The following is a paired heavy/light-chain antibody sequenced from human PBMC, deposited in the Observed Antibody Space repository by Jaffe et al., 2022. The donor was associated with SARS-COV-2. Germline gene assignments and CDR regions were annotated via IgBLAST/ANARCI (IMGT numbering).Light chain of an antibody. CDR2: AAS. CDR1: QDISSY. J-gene: IGKJ4*01. CDR3: QQLNSYPLT. Sequence: DIQLTQSPSFLSASVGDRVTITCRASQDISSYLAWYQQKPGKAPNLLIYAASTLQSGVPSRFSGSGSGTEFTLTISSLQPEDFATYYCQQLNSYPLTFGGGAKVEIK. V-gene: IGKV1-9*01.
Heavy chain of an antibody. Sequence: EVQLVESGGGLVQPGGSLRLSCATSGFTFGAYWMHWVRQAPGEGLVWVSRINSDGSTTTYAASVKGRFTISRDNAKNTLYLQMNSLRAEDTAVYYCARVWSGRSFSYDYWGQGTLVTVSS. D-gene: IGHD3-3*01. CDR3: ARVWSGRSFSYDY. CDR1: GFTFGAYW. J-gene: IGHJ4*02. V-gene: IGHV3-74*01. CDR2: INSDGSTT.